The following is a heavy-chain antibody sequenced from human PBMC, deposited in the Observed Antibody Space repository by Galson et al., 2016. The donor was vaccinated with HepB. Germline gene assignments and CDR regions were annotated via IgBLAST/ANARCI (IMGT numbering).Heavy chain of an antibody. CDR3: ARTSPFNTGTFDY. V-gene: IGHV6-1*01. D-gene: IGHD1-7*01. CDR2: TYYKSKWYN. J-gene: IGHJ4*02. Sequence: CAISGDSVSSTSANWNWIRQSPSRGLEWLGRTYYKSKWYNDCAVSVQSRITINPDTSKNQFSLQLDSMTPEDTAVYYCARTSPFNTGTFDYWGQGTLVTVSS. CDR1: GDSVSSTSAN.